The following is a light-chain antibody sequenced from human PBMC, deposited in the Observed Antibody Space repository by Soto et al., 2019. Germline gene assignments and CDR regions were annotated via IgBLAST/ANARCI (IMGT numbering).Light chain of an antibody. Sequence: EIVMTQSPATLSVPPGETASLSCRASQSAGNFLAWYQQKPGQAPRLLISGASSRATGIPDRFTGSGSGTDFTLTISRLEPEDFAVYYCQQYDGSPRTFGQGTKVDIK. CDR1: QSAGNF. V-gene: IGKV3-20*01. CDR3: QQYDGSPRT. J-gene: IGKJ1*01. CDR2: GAS.